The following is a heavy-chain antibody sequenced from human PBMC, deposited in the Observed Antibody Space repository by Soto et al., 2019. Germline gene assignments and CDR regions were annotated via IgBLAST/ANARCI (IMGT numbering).Heavy chain of an antibody. CDR3: ARHAAVVVVPPIGP. V-gene: IGHV4-39*01. CDR2: IYYSGST. Sequence: ETLSLTYTVSDRSISSSRYYWGWVRQPPGKGLEWIGSIYYSGSTYYNPSLKSRVTISVDTSKNQLSLKLSSVTAADTAVYYCARHAAVVVVPPIGPWGQGTLVTVSS. D-gene: IGHD2-2*01. CDR1: DRSISSSRYY. J-gene: IGHJ5*02.